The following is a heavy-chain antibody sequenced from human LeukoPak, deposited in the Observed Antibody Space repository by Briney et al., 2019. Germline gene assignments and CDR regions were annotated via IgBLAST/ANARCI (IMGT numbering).Heavy chain of an antibody. D-gene: IGHD1-20*01. Sequence: SETLSLTCTVSGGSISSSSYYWGWIRQPPGKGLEWIGSIYYSGSTYYNPSLKSRVTISVDTSMNQFSLKLSSVPAADTAVYYCARDRVGNWNRYFDYWGQGTLVTVSS. CDR3: ARDRVGNWNRYFDY. V-gene: IGHV4-39*07. CDR1: GGSISSSSYY. CDR2: IYYSGST. J-gene: IGHJ4*02.